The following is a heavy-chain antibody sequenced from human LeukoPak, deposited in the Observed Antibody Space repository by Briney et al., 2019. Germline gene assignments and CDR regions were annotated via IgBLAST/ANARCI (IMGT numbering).Heavy chain of an antibody. J-gene: IGHJ4*02. V-gene: IGHV3-23*01. CDR2: ISGSGGST. D-gene: IGHD2-2*02. CDR1: GFTFSSYA. CDR3: AKDRDIVVVPAAICLDY. Sequence: AGGSLRLSCAASGFTFSSYAMSWVRQAPGKGLEWVSAISGSGGSTYYADSVKGRFTTSRDNSKNTLYLQMNSLRAEDTAVYYCAKDRDIVVVPAAICLDYWGQGTLVTVSS.